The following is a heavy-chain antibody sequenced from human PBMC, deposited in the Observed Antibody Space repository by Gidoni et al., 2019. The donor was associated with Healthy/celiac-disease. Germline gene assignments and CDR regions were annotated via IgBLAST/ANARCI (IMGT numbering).Heavy chain of an antibody. CDR1: GFTFSSYA. CDR2: ISYDGSNK. J-gene: IGHJ4*02. CDR3: ARDLGVEGIVVVPAAPRD. D-gene: IGHD2-2*01. V-gene: IGHV3-30-3*01. Sequence: QVQLVESGGGVVQPGRSLRLSCAASGFTFSSYAMHWVRQAPGKGLEWVAVISYDGSNKYYADSVKGRFTIARDNSKNTLYLQMNSLRAEDTAVYYCARDLGVEGIVVVPAAPRDWGQGTLVTVSS.